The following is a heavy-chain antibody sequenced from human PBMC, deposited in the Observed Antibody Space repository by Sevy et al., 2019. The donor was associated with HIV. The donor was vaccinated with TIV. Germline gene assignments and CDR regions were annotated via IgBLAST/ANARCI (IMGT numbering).Heavy chain of an antibody. J-gene: IGHJ2*01. CDR3: AKHYIHDIADGWYFDL. Sequence: GSLRLPCSASGLTFYNYAMSWVRQAPRKGLEGKGLEGGSTFRGGGGGTYYADSVRGRFTISRDNSKNTLYLQVNSLRVEDTAVYYCAKHYIHDIADGWYFDLWGRGTLVTVSS. V-gene: IGHV3-23*01. CDR1: GLTFYNYA. D-gene: IGHD6-13*01. CDR2: FRGGGGGT.